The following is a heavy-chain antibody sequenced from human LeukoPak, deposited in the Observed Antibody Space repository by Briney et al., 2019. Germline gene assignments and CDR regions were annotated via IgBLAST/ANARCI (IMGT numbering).Heavy chain of an antibody. CDR1: GFTFSNYG. CDR3: ARGPSGYHNT. CDR2: ISGSGDST. J-gene: IGHJ4*02. V-gene: IGHV3-23*01. Sequence: PGGSLRLSCAASGFTFSNYGMSWVRQAPGKGLEWVSGISGSGDSTFYADSVKGRFTISRDNSKNTLYLQMNSLRAEDTAVYYCARGPSGYHNTGGQGTLVTVSS. D-gene: IGHD5-12*01.